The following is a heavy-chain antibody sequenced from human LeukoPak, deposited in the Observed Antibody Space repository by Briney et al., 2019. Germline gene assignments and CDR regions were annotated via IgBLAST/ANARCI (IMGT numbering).Heavy chain of an antibody. V-gene: IGHV4-39*07. CDR1: GGSISSSSYY. D-gene: IGHD1-26*01. CDR2: IYYSGST. J-gene: IGHJ4*02. Sequence: SETLSLTCTVSGGSISSSSYYWGWIRQPPGKGLEWIGSIYYSGSTYYNPSLKSRVTISVDTSKNQFSLKLSSVTVADTAVYYCASVVGATIWLFDYWGQGTLVTVSS. CDR3: ASVVGATIWLFDY.